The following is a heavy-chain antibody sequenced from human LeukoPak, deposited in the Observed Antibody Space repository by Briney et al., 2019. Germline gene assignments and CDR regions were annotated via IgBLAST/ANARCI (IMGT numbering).Heavy chain of an antibody. CDR1: GGSFSGYY. Sequence: SETLSLTCAVYGGSFSGYYWSWIRQPPGKGLEWIGEINHSGSTNYNPSLKSRVTISVDTSKNQFSLKLGSVTAADTAVYYCARMGGYFDYWGQGTLVTVSS. CDR3: ARMGGYFDY. J-gene: IGHJ4*02. V-gene: IGHV4-34*01. CDR2: INHSGST. D-gene: IGHD2-15*01.